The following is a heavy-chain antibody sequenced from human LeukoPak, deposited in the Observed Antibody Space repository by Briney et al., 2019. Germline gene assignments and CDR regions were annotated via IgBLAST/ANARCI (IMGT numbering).Heavy chain of an antibody. CDR2: IYYSGST. CDR3: ARVRFGSGSPYNWFDP. Sequence: SQTLSLTCTVSGGSISSGDYYWSWIRQPPGKGLEWIGYIYYSGSTYYNPSLKSRVTISVDTSKNQFSLKLSSVTAADTAVYYCARVRFGSGSPYNWFDPWGQGTLVTVSS. CDR1: GGSISSGDYY. D-gene: IGHD3-10*01. J-gene: IGHJ5*02. V-gene: IGHV4-30-4*01.